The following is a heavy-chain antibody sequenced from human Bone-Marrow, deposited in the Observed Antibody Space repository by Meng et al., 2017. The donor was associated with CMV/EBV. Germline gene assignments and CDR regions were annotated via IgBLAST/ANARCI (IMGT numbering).Heavy chain of an antibody. J-gene: IGHJ3*02. Sequence: GESLKISCAASGFTFSSYAMHWVRQAPGKGLEWVAVISYDGSNKYYADSVKGRFTISSDNSKNTLYLQMNSLRAEDTAVYYCARVGGGKFGAVLHHAFSIWGQGTM. CDR3: ARVGGGKFGAVLHHAFSI. CDR2: ISYDGSNK. V-gene: IGHV3-30-3*01. D-gene: IGHD3-16*01. CDR1: GFTFSSYA.